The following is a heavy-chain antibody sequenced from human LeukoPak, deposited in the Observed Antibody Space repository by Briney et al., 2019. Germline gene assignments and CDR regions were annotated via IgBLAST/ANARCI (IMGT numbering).Heavy chain of an antibody. V-gene: IGHV4-59*01. Sequence: PSETLSLTCTVSGGSISSYYWSWIRQPPGKGLEWIGYIYYSGSTNYNPSLKSRVTISVDTSKNQFSLKLSSVTAADTAVYYCARAIYWFPWFDPWGQGTLVTVSS. CDR2: IYYSGST. CDR1: GGSISSYY. J-gene: IGHJ5*02. D-gene: IGHD2-8*02. CDR3: ARAIYWFPWFDP.